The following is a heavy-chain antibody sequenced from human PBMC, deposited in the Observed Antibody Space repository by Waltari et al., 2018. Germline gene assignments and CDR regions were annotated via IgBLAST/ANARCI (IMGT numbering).Heavy chain of an antibody. D-gene: IGHD3-22*01. V-gene: IGHV4-34*01. J-gene: IGHJ3*02. CDR3: ARHNSYYYDSSGYYNHDAFDI. CDR2: NNHSGST. Sequence: QVQLQQWGAGLLKPSETLSLTCAVYGGSFSGYYWSWIRQPPGKGLEWIGENNHSGSTNYNPSLKSRVTISVDTPKNQFALKLSSGTAADTAVDYCARHNSYYYDSSGYYNHDAFDIWGQGTMVTVSS. CDR1: GGSFSGYY.